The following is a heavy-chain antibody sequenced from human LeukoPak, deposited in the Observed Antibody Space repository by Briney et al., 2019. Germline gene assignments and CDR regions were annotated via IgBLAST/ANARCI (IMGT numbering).Heavy chain of an antibody. CDR2: IKQDGSEK. D-gene: IGHD3-22*01. CDR3: ARGPTDSSGYYYERGVVDY. CDR1: GFPFSSYV. J-gene: IGHJ4*02. V-gene: IGHV3-7*01. Sequence: GGSLRLSCEASGFPFSSYVMSWVRQAPGKGLEWVANIKQDGSEKYYVDSVKGRFTISRDNAKNSLYLQMNSLRAEDTAVYYCARGPTDSSGYYYERGVVDYWGQGTLVTVSS.